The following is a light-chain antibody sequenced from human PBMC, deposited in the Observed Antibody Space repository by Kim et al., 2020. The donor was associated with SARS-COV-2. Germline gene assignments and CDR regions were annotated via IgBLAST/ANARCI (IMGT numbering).Light chain of an antibody. J-gene: IGKJ1*01. V-gene: IGKV1-5*01. CDR2: DGS. Sequence: STLSASVGDSVTRTCRARQSVSRWLAWYQQKPGKAPKLLIYDGSNLQSGVPSRFSGSGSGTEFTLTISSLQPDDFAIYYCQHRQTFGQGTKVDIK. CDR1: QSVSRW. CDR3: QHRQT.